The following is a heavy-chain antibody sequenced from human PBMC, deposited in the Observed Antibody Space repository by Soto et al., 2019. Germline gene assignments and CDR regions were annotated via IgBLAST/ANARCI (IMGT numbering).Heavy chain of an antibody. V-gene: IGHV3-30*18. CDR2: ISYDGSNK. J-gene: IGHJ6*02. CDR3: AKEPIPVYYYYGMDV. CDR1: GFTFSSYG. Sequence: QVQLVESGGGVVQPGRSLRLSCAASGFTFSSYGMHWVRQAPGKGLEWVAVISYDGSNKYYADSVKGRFTISRDNSKNTLYLQKNSLRAEDTAVYYCAKEPIPVYYYYGMDVWGQGTTVTVSS.